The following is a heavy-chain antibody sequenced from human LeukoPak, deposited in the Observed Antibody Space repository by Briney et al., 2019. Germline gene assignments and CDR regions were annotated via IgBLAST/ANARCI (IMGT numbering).Heavy chain of an antibody. J-gene: IGHJ4*02. D-gene: IGHD6-19*01. CDR1: GFTFNIYS. CDR2: IGPGSNTI. V-gene: IGHV3-48*02. Sequence: GGSLRLSCAASGFTFNIYSINGVRQARGKGLEWVSYIGPGSNTILYADSVKGRFTISRDDAKSSLFLQMNSLRDEDTAVYYCARERGYSSGWYLDYWGQGTLVTVSS. CDR3: ARERGYSSGWYLDY.